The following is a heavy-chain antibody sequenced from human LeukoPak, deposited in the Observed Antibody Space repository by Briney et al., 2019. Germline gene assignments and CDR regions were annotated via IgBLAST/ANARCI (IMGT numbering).Heavy chain of an antibody. CDR3: ARHYGYGGHFDC. CDR1: GGSISSYY. CDR2: IYYSGST. Sequence: PSETLSLTCTVSGGSISSYYWSWIRQPPGKGLEWIGYIYYSGSTNYNPSLKSRVTISVDTSKNQSSLKLSSVTAADTAVYYCARHYGYGGHFDCWGQGTLVTVSS. J-gene: IGHJ4*02. D-gene: IGHD5-18*01. V-gene: IGHV4-59*08.